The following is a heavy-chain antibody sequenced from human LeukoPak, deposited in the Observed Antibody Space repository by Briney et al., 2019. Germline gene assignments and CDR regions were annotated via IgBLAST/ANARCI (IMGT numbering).Heavy chain of an antibody. Sequence: PGGSLRLSCAASGFTFSSYSMNWVRQAPGKGLEWVSSISSSGSYIYYADSMEGRFTISRDNAKNSLYLQMNSLRAEDTAVYYCVRDLGVVIYDYWGQGTLVTVSS. CDR2: ISSSGSYI. D-gene: IGHD3-3*01. CDR3: VRDLGVVIYDY. J-gene: IGHJ4*02. V-gene: IGHV3-21*01. CDR1: GFTFSSYS.